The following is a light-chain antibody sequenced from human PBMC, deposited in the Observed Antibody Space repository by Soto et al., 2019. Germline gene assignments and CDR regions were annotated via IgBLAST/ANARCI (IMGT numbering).Light chain of an antibody. CDR3: CSYTSSNPVI. J-gene: IGLJ2*01. CDR1: SSDIGYYNY. CDR2: EVS. Sequence: QSALTQPASVSGSPGQSITISCTGTSSDIGYYNYVSWYQQHPGKAPKLMIYEVSNRPSGVSNRFSGSKSDNTASLTISGLRAEDEADYYCCSYTSSNPVIFGGGTKLTVL. V-gene: IGLV2-14*01.